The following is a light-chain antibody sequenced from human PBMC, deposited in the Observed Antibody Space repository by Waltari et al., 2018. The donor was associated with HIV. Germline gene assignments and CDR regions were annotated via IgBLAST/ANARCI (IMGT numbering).Light chain of an antibody. CDR2: EVS. CDR3: SSYTSISSTFVL. CDR1: SSDVGDYNY. J-gene: IGLJ2*01. V-gene: IGLV2-14*01. Sequence: QSALTQPASVSGSPGQSITISCTGTSSDVGDYNYVSWYQQHPGKAPKLMIYEVSNRPSGVSNRFSASKSGNTASLTISGLQAEDEADYYCSSYTSISSTFVLFGGGTKLTVL.